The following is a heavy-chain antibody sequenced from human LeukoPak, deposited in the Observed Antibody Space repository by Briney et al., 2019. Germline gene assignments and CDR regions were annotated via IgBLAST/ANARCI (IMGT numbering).Heavy chain of an antibody. Sequence: ASVKVSCKASGYTFTSYGISWVRQAPGQGLEWMGWISAYNGNTNYAQKLQGRVTMTTDTSTSTAYMELRSLRSDDTAVYYCARGVICSSTSCYLSMGGVFDYWGQGTLVTVSS. V-gene: IGHV1-18*01. CDR1: GYTFTSYG. J-gene: IGHJ4*02. CDR2: ISAYNGNT. CDR3: ARGVICSSTSCYLSMGGVFDY. D-gene: IGHD2-2*01.